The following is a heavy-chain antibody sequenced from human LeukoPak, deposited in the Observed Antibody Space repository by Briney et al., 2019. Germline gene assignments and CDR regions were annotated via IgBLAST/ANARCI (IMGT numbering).Heavy chain of an antibody. V-gene: IGHV3-48*03. CDR2: ISSSGSTI. D-gene: IGHD5-24*01. Sequence: PGGSLRLSCAASGFTFSSYEMNWVRQAPGMGLEWVSYISSSGSTIYYADSVKGRFTISRDNAKNSLYLQMNSLRAEDTAVYYCARVMAMSFGYWGQGTLVTVSS. J-gene: IGHJ4*02. CDR1: GFTFSSYE. CDR3: ARVMAMSFGY.